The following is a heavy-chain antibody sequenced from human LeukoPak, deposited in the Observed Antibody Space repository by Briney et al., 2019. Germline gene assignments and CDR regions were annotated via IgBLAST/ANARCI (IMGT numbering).Heavy chain of an antibody. V-gene: IGHV1-46*01. Sequence: GASVKVSCKASGYTFTSYYMHWVRQAPGQGLEWMGIINPSGGSTSYAQKFQGRVTMTRDTSTSTVYMELSSLRSEDTAVYYCARAFYDSSRYYSPFDYWGQGTLVTVSS. CDR3: ARAFYDSSRYYSPFDY. J-gene: IGHJ4*02. D-gene: IGHD3-22*01. CDR1: GYTFTSYY. CDR2: INPSGGST.